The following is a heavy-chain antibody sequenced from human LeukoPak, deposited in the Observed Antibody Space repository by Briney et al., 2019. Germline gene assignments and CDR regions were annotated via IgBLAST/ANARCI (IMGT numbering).Heavy chain of an antibody. CDR2: INPDSGGT. D-gene: IGHD6-19*01. CDR1: GYTFTSYY. V-gene: IGHV1-2*02. J-gene: IGHJ5*02. Sequence: ASVKVSCKASGYTFTSYYMHWVRQAPGQGLEWMGWINPDSGGTNYAQKFQGRITMTRDTSISTAYMELSRLRSDDTAVYYCAKSSGWYSLQNWFDPWGQGTRVTVSS. CDR3: AKSSGWYSLQNWFDP.